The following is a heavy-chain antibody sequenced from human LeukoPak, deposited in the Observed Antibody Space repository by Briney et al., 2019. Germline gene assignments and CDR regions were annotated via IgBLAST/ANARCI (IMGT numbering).Heavy chain of an antibody. J-gene: IGHJ5*02. CDR3: ARGMLSMNWFDP. CDR1: GFTFSSYA. CDR2: ISGSGGST. Sequence: GGSLRLSCAASGFTFSSYAMSWVRQAPGKGLEWVSAISGSGGSTYYADSVKGRFTISRDNFKNTLNLQMNSLRAEDTAVYYCARGMLSMNWFDPWGQGTLVTVSS. D-gene: IGHD2-8*01. V-gene: IGHV3-23*01.